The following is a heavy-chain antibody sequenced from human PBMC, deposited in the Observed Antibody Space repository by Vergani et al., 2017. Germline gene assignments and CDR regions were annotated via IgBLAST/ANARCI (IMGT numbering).Heavy chain of an antibody. CDR1: GFTFTNYG. J-gene: IGHJ4*02. CDR2: TRYDGIVE. Sequence: VHLAESGGGVVQPGGSLRLSCAASGFTFTNYGMHWVRQAPGKGLEWVAFTRYDGIVEYYGDSVRGRFTISRDSSKNTLYLQMNRLRPEDTAVYYCATAGAAYCRGASCYDFFEYWGQGTLVTVAS. D-gene: IGHD2-15*01. V-gene: IGHV3-30*02. CDR3: ATAGAAYCRGASCYDFFEY.